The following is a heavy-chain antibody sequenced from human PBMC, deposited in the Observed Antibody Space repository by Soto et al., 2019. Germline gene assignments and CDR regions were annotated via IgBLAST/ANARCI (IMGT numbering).Heavy chain of an antibody. Sequence: ASVKVSCKASGYRFSSYGVNWVRQAPGQGLEWVGCVSGYDGNTKYAQKLQDRVAMTTDTSTNTAYLELRSLTSDDTAVYYCARYHPTVPNYVMDVWGQGSTVTVSS. CDR2: VSGYDGNT. CDR3: ARYHPTVPNYVMDV. CDR1: GYRFSSYG. D-gene: IGHD4-17*01. V-gene: IGHV1-18*01. J-gene: IGHJ6*02.